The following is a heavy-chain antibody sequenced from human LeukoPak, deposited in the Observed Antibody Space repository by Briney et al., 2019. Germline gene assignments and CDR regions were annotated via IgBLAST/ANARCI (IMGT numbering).Heavy chain of an antibody. J-gene: IGHJ5*02. V-gene: IGHV3-23*01. CDR3: ARDSHDYSNWFDP. CDR2: ISGSGGST. D-gene: IGHD2-15*01. Sequence: GWSLRLSCAASGFTFSSYAMIWFREAPGNGLDFFSAISGSGGSTYYADSVKGRFTISRDNSKNTLYLQMNSLRAEDTAVYYCARDSHDYSNWFDPWGQGTLVTVSS. CDR1: GFTFSSYA.